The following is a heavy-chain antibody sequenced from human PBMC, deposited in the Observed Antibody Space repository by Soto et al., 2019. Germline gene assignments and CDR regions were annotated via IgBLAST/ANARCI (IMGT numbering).Heavy chain of an antibody. CDR3: ARFLGESLDY. CDR1: GGSISSYY. J-gene: IGHJ4*02. Sequence: SETLSLTXTVSGGSISSYYWSWIRQPPGKGLEWIGYIYYSGSTNYNPSLKSRVTISVDTSKNQFSLKLSSVTAADTAVYYCARFLGESLDYWGQGTLVTVSS. D-gene: IGHD3-16*01. V-gene: IGHV4-59*01. CDR2: IYYSGST.